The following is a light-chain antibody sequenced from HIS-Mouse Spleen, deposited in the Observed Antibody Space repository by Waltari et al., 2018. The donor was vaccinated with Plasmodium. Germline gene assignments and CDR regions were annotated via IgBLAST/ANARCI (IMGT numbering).Light chain of an antibody. J-gene: IGKJ4*01. CDR3: QQRSNWLLT. CDR2: DAS. Sequence: IVLTQSPATLSLSPGERATISCRASQSVSSYLAWYQQKPGQAPRLLIYDASNRATGIPARFSGSGSGTDFTLTISSLEPEDFAVYYCQQRSNWLLTFGGGTKVEIK. V-gene: IGKV3-11*01. CDR1: QSVSSY.